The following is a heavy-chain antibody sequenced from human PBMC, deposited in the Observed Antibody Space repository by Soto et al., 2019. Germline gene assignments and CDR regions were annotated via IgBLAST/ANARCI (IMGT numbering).Heavy chain of an antibody. CDR3: ARGTYCGSDCYWTLDY. CDR2: FYYGETT. V-gene: IGHV4-59*01. D-gene: IGHD2-21*02. Sequence: SETLSLTCTVAGASISDYFWTWIRQPPGKGLEWIGYFYYGETTNKKSSLNSRFTVSVDTSKSQFSLKVTSVTTADTAVYYCARGTYCGSDCYWTLDYWGQGKMVTVSA. CDR1: GASISDYF. J-gene: IGHJ4*02.